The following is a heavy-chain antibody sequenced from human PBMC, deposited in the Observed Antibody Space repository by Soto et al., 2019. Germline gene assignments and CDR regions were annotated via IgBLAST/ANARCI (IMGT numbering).Heavy chain of an antibody. CDR1: GGSISSYY. CDR3: TGAYYDIDGYSLAP. J-gene: IGHJ5*02. CDR2: IYYSGST. V-gene: IGHV4-59*01. D-gene: IGHD3-22*01. Sequence: SETLSLTCTVSGGSISSYYWSWIRQPPGKGLEWIGYIYYSGSTNYNPSLKSRVIISVDTAKNQFSLSLSSVTAADTAVYYCTGAYYDIDGYSLAPWGQGTSVTVSS.